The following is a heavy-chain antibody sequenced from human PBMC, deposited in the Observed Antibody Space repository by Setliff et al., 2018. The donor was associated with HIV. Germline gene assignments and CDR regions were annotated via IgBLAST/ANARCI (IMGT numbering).Heavy chain of an antibody. CDR1: GGSFSGYY. J-gene: IGHJ4*02. CDR3: ARARSDWYNVRPYYFDL. V-gene: IGHV4-34*01. Sequence: PSETLSLTCAVYGGSFSGYYWSWIRQPPGKGLEWIGEINHSGSTNYNPSLASRLSISVDKSKNQFSLTLSSVTAADTAVYYCARARSDWYNVRPYYFDLWGQGTLVTVSS. D-gene: IGHD6-19*01. CDR2: INHSGST.